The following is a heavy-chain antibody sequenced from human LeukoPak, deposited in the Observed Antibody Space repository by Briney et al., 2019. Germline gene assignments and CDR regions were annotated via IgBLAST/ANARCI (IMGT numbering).Heavy chain of an antibody. CDR3: ARGAWDIVVGVSATHELSFDY. J-gene: IGHJ4*02. V-gene: IGHV3-48*01. D-gene: IGHD2-15*01. CDR2: ISSSSSTI. Sequence: GGSLRLSWAASGFTFSSYSMNWVRQAPGKGLEWVSYISSSSSTIYYADSVKGRFTISRDNAKNSLYLQMNSLRSEDTAVYYCARGAWDIVVGVSATHELSFDYWGQRTLVTVSS. CDR1: GFTFSSYS.